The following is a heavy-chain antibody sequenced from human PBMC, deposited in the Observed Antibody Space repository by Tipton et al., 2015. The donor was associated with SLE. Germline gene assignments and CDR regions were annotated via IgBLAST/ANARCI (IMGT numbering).Heavy chain of an antibody. CDR1: GFMFSNHA. CDR3: VPRQVDFDH. V-gene: IGHV3-23*01. D-gene: IGHD2-15*01. J-gene: IGHJ4*02. CDR2: ISGGGDST. Sequence: SLRLSCAASGFMFSNHAMNWVRQVPGKGLGWVSFISGGGDSTKYADSVRGRFTVSRDNSAKTLYLQISSLRAEDTAVYYCVPRQVDFDHWGQGSLVIVSS.